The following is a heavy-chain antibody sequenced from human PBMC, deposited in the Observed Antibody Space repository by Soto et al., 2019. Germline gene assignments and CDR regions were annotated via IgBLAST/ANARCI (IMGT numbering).Heavy chain of an antibody. CDR3: EKTETMVVVTGQTRWFDS. CDR2: ISGSGATS. V-gene: IGHV3-23*01. J-gene: IGHJ5*01. D-gene: IGHD2-21*02. Sequence: GGSRRLSCTASGFNFNNQAMSWIRQAPGKGLEWVSTISGSGATSLYADSVKGRFTIFEESSQAYLDLKSLRVEDSATYYCEKTETMVVVTGQTRWFDSWGRGTRVTVSS. CDR1: GFNFNNQA.